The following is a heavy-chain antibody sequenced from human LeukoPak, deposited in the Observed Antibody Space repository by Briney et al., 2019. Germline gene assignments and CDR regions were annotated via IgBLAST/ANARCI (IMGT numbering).Heavy chain of an antibody. CDR1: GGSISSSSYY. CDR3: ARQEGYYYDSSGSFDP. CDR2: IYYSGST. J-gene: IGHJ5*02. Sequence: SETLSLTCTVSGGSISSSSYYWGWIRQPPGKGLEWIGSIYYSGSTYYNPSLKSRVTISVDTSKNQFSLRLSSVTAADTAVYYCARQEGYYYDSSGSFDPWGQGTLVTVSS. V-gene: IGHV4-39*01. D-gene: IGHD3-22*01.